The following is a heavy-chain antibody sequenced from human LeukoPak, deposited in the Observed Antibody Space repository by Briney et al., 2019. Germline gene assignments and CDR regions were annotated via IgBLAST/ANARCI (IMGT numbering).Heavy chain of an antibody. J-gene: IGHJ4*02. Sequence: GGSLRLSWAASGFAFSSYDTSWVRQSPAKGLEWVSAISGSGGSTYYADSVKGRFTISTDNSKNTLYLQMDSLRAEDTAVYYCARAETTSGYFWGQGTLVTVSS. CDR2: ISGSGGST. CDR3: ARAETTSGYF. D-gene: IGHD1-7*01. V-gene: IGHV3-23*01. CDR1: GFAFSSYD.